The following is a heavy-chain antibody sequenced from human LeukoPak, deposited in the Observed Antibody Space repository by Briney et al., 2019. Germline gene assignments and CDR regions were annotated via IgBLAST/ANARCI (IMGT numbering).Heavy chain of an antibody. V-gene: IGHV3-21*01. D-gene: IGHD3-22*01. Sequence: PGGSLTLSCPASGFTFSSHSMNWVRQPPGKGLEWVSSISSSSSYIYYADSVKGRFTISRDNAKNSLYLQMNSLRAEDTAVYYCARGAFGGTMIVAMDVWGKGTTVTVSS. CDR2: ISSSSSYI. CDR3: ARGAFGGTMIVAMDV. CDR1: GFTFSSHS. J-gene: IGHJ6*03.